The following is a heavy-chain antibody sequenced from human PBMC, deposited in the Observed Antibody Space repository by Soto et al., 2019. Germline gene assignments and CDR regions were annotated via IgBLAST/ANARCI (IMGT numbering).Heavy chain of an antibody. CDR3: ARGLSAATVVTCDFDY. CDR2: IYSSGNT. Sequence: QVHLQESGPGLVKPSQTLSLTCTVSGGSISSSDYYWSWIHQPPGKGLEWIGYIYSSGNTYYNPSLKSRLTISVDTSKNQFSLKLNSVTAADTALYYCARGLSAATVVTCDFDYWGQGTLVTVSS. J-gene: IGHJ4*02. CDR1: GGSISSSDYY. D-gene: IGHD4-17*01. V-gene: IGHV4-31*03.